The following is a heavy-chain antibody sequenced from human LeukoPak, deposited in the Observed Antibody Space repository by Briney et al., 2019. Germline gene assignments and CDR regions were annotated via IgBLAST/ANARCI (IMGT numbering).Heavy chain of an antibody. CDR3: VPYGSGSYPLDY. CDR1: GYTLTELS. D-gene: IGHD3-10*01. CDR2: FDPEDGET. J-gene: IGHJ4*02. Sequence: GASVKVSCKVSGYTLTELSVHWVRQAPGKGLEWMGGFDPEDGETIYAQKFQGRVTMTEDTSTDTAYMELSSLRSEDTAVYYCVPYGSGSYPLDYWGQGTLVTVSS. V-gene: IGHV1-24*01.